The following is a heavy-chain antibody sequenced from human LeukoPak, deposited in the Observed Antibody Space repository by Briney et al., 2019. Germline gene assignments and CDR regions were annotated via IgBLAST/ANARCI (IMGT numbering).Heavy chain of an antibody. D-gene: IGHD3-10*01. CDR3: ARHLRGVIPHFDY. J-gene: IGHJ4*02. V-gene: IGHV4-59*08. CDR1: GGSISSYY. CDR2: MYYCGST. Sequence: SETLSLTCTVSGGSISSYYWSWIRQPPGKGLEWIGYMYYCGSTKYNPSLKSRVTISVDTSKNQFSLRLSSVTAADTAVYYCARHLRGVIPHFDYWGQGNLVTVSS.